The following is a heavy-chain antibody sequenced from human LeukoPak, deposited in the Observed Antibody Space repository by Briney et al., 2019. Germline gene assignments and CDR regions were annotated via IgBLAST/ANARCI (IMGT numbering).Heavy chain of an antibody. V-gene: IGHV3-74*01. CDR2: INTDGSDT. D-gene: IGHD2-2*03. J-gene: IGHJ4*02. CDR3: ARSAGYAVDY. Sequence: GGSLRLSCTASGFTFSAYAMHWVRQAPGKGLEWVSRINTDGSDTTYADFVKGRFTISRDNAKNTLYLQMNSLRAEDTAVYYCARSAGYAVDYWGQGTLVTVSS. CDR1: GFTFSAYA.